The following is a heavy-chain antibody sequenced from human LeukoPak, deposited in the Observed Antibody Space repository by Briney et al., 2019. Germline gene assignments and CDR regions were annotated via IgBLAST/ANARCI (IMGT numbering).Heavy chain of an antibody. V-gene: IGHV4-4*02. Sequence: SGTLSLTCAVSGGSISSSNWWSWVRQPPGKGLEWIGEIYHSGSTNYNPSLKSRVTISVDKSKNQFSLKLSSVTAADTAVYYCAKREAVANWYFDLWGRGTLVTVSS. D-gene: IGHD6-19*01. CDR3: AKREAVANWYFDL. CDR1: GGSISSSNW. J-gene: IGHJ2*01. CDR2: IYHSGST.